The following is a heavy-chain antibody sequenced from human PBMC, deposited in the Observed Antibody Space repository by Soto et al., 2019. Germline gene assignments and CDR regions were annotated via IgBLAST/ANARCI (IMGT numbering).Heavy chain of an antibody. CDR2: ISGSGGST. CDR3: AKDLNYYDSSGYYYGFS. D-gene: IGHD3-22*01. J-gene: IGHJ5*02. CDR1: GFTFSSYA. V-gene: IGHV3-23*01. Sequence: HPGGSLRLSCAASGFTFSSYAMSWVRQAPGKGLEWVSAISGSGGSTYYADSVKGRFTISRDNSKNTLYLQMNSLRAEDTAVYYCAKDLNYYDSSGYYYGFSWGQGTLVTAPQ.